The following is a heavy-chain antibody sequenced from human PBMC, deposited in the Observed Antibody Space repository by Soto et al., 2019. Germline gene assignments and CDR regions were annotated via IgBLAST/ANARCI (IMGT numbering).Heavy chain of an antibody. Sequence: QVQLVQSGAEVKKPGASLKVSCKASGYTFSNFGVSWVRQAPGQGLEWIGWINPDNGDTNYGQKFQGRATMTTDTFTNTADMEVRGLRSDDTAVYYSARGVRVSAHLAYYMDVWGEGTTVTVSS. CDR2: INPDNGDT. D-gene: IGHD3-10*02. J-gene: IGHJ6*03. CDR3: ARGVRVSAHLAYYMDV. V-gene: IGHV1-18*01. CDR1: GYTFSNFG.